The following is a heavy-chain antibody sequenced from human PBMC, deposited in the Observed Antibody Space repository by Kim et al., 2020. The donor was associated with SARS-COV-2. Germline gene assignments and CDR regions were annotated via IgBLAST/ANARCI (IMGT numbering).Heavy chain of an antibody. J-gene: IGHJ3*02. D-gene: IGHD6-19*01. V-gene: IGHV3-21*01. CDR3: AGGSGWFEAFDI. Sequence: YYADSVKGRFNISRDNAKNSLDRKMNSLRAEDTAVYYCAGGSGWFEAFDIWGQGTMVTVSS.